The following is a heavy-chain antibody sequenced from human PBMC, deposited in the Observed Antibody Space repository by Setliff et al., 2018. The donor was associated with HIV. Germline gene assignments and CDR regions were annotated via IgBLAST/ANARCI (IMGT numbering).Heavy chain of an antibody. CDR1: GYTFTSYF. V-gene: IGHV1-46*01. Sequence: ASVKVSCKAFGYTFTSYFLHWVRQAPGQGLEWLGIIDPNGGATNNAQKLQGRLTVTTDTSTGTLYRELSNLRSDDSAVYYCARAGGGATDQAFDIWGQGTMVTVS. CDR3: ARAGGGATDQAFDI. CDR2: IDPNGGAT. D-gene: IGHD2-2*01. J-gene: IGHJ3*02.